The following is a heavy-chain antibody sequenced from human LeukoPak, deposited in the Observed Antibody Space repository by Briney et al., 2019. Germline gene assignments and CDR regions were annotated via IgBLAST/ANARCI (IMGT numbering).Heavy chain of an antibody. J-gene: IGHJ4*02. D-gene: IGHD3-10*01. CDR3: ASHPQLLWFGEYYFDY. CDR2: IYYSGST. V-gene: IGHV4-39*01. Sequence: SETLSLTCTVSGGSISSSSYYWGWIRQTPGKGLEWIGSIYYSGSTYYNPSLEGRVTISADTSRNKFSLNLRSVTAADTAVYYCASHPQLLWFGEYYFDYWGQGTLVTVSS. CDR1: GGSISSSSYY.